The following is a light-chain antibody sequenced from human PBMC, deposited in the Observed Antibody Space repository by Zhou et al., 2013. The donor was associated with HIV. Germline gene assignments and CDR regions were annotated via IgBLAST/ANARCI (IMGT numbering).Light chain of an antibody. J-gene: IGKJ2*02. CDR1: HNISSNY. Sequence: EIVLTQSPGTLSLSPGERATLSCRASHNISSNYLAWYHHKPGQSPRLLIYGASKRATGIPARFSGSGSGTDFALTISRLEPEDFAVYYCQQYGYSPCTFGQGTKVEIK. CDR2: GAS. CDR3: QQYGYSPCT. V-gene: IGKV3-20*01.